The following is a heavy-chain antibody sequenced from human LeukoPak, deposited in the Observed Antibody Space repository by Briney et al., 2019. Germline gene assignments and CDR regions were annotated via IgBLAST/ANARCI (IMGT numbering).Heavy chain of an antibody. CDR2: INWNGGST. V-gene: IGHV3-20*04. J-gene: IGHJ4*02. CDR3: ARGLDGSGWYYFDY. Sequence: GGSPRLSCAASGFTFDDYGMSWVRQAPGKGLEWVSGINWNGGSTGYADSVKGRFTISRDNAKNSLYLQMNSLRAEDTALYYCARGLDGSGWYYFDYWGQGTLVTVSS. CDR1: GFTFDDYG. D-gene: IGHD6-19*01.